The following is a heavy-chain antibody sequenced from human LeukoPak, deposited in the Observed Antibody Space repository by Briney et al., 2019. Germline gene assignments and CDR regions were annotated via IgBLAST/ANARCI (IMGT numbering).Heavy chain of an antibody. CDR2: IYYSGST. CDR1: GGSISSYY. Sequence: PSETLSLTCTVSGGSISSYYWSWIRQPPGQGLEWIGYIYYSGSTNYNPSLKSRVTISVDTSKNQFSLKLSSVTAADTAVYYCARVGSYDSSGPLGDWFDPWGQGTLVTVSS. V-gene: IGHV4-59*01. J-gene: IGHJ5*02. CDR3: ARVGSYDSSGPLGDWFDP. D-gene: IGHD3-22*01.